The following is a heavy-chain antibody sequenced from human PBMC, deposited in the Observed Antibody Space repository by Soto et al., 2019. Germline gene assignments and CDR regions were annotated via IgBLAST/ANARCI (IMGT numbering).Heavy chain of an antibody. CDR1: GYIFTSYW. V-gene: IGHV5-51*03. D-gene: IGHD5-18*01. CDR2: IYPRDSNT. J-gene: IGHJ6*02. Sequence: PVESLKISCKGAGYIFTSYWICCVRQMPVEVLKWMGIIYPRDSNTRYIPSFQGQVTISADKSISTAYLQWSSLKASATAMYYCARRAYSYGQYYYYGMDVWGQGTTVTVSS. CDR3: ARRAYSYGQYYYYGMDV.